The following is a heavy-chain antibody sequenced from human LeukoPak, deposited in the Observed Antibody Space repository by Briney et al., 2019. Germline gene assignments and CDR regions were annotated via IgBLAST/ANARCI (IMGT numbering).Heavy chain of an antibody. J-gene: IGHJ4*02. CDR2: IYYSGST. CDR1: GGSFSSSSYS. D-gene: IGHD5-18*01. V-gene: IGHV4-39*01. CDR3: ARLSWIQLWTDIDY. Sequence: SETLSLTCTVSGGSFSSSSYSWGWIRQPPGKGLEWIGSIYYSGSTYYNPSLKSRVTISVDTSKNQFSPKLSSVTASDTAVYYCARLSWIQLWTDIDYWGQGTLVTVSS.